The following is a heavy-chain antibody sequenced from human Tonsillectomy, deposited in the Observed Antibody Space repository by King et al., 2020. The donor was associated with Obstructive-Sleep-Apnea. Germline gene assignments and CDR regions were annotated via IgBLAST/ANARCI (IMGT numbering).Heavy chain of an antibody. CDR3: ARPVTMVRGVISWYFDL. V-gene: IGHV4-39*01. CDR1: GGSISSSSYY. D-gene: IGHD3-10*01. J-gene: IGHJ2*01. Sequence: QLQESGPGLVKPSETLSLTCTVSGGSISSSSYYWGWIRQPPGKGLEWIGSIYYSGSTYYNPSLKSRVTISVDTSKNQFSLKLSSVTAPDTAVYYCARPVTMVRGVISWYFDLWGRGTLVTVSS. CDR2: IYYSGST.